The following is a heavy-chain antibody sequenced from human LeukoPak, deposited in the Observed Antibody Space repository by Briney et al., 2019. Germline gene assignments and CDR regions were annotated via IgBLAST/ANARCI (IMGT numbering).Heavy chain of an antibody. V-gene: IGHV3-11*01. CDR2: ISTSGSTI. Sequence: GGSLRLSCAASGFTFTDYYMSWIRQAPGKGLEWVSYISTSGSTIYYADSVKGRFTISRDNAKNSLYLQMNSLRAEDTAVYYCARDHWGDYFDYWGQGTLVTVSS. D-gene: IGHD3-16*01. J-gene: IGHJ4*02. CDR1: GFTFTDYY. CDR3: ARDHWGDYFDY.